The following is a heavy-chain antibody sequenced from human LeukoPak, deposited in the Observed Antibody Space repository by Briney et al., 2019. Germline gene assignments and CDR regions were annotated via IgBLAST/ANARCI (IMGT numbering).Heavy chain of an antibody. CDR1: GGSMSPYH. Sequence: PSETLFLTCTVSGGSMSPYHWGWIRQPPGKGLEWTGYIYYTEITNYNPSLKRRVTISVDTSKNQFYLKLSSVTAADTAIYYCARAVSGRFDYWGQGTLVTVSS. CDR3: ARAVSGRFDY. J-gene: IGHJ4*02. V-gene: IGHV4-59*08. CDR2: IYYTEIT. D-gene: IGHD6-19*01.